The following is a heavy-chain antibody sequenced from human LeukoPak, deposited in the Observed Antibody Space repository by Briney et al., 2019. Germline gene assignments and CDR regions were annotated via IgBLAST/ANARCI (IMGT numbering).Heavy chain of an antibody. CDR2: INPNSGGT. CDR3: ARSQGPAAEFDY. V-gene: IGHV1-2*02. J-gene: IGHJ4*02. CDR1: GYTFTGYY. D-gene: IGHD2-2*01. Sequence: ASVKVSCKASGYTFTGYYMHWVRQAPGQGLEWMGWINPNSGGTNYAQKFQGRVTMTRDTSISTAYMELSRLRSDDTAVYYCARSQGPAAEFDYWGQGTLVTVSS.